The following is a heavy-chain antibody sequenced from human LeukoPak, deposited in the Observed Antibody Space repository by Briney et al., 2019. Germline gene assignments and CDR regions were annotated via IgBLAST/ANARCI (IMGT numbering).Heavy chain of an antibody. D-gene: IGHD1-1*01. CDR3: AKEGSNWNVDS. J-gene: IGHJ4*02. CDR1: GSTFSDYA. V-gene: IGHV3-23*01. CDR2: ISGFGDRT. Sequence: GGSLRLSCAASGSTFSDYAMSWVRQAPGKGLEWVSTISGFGDRTFYGDSVKGRFTISRDNSKNTLFLQMNSLRAEDSAVYYCAKEGSNWNVDSWGQGTLVTVSS.